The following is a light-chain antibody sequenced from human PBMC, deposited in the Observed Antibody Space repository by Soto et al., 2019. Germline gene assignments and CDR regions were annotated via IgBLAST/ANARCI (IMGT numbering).Light chain of an antibody. CDR1: QSVSSSY. V-gene: IGKV3-20*01. CDR3: QQYGSSPQT. J-gene: IGKJ2*01. CDR2: GAS. Sequence: EIVLTQSPGTLSLSPGERATLSCRASQSVSSSYLAWYQQKPGQAPRLLIYGASSRATDIPDRFSGSGSVTDFTLTISRLEPEDFAVYYCQQYGSSPQTFGQGTKMEIK.